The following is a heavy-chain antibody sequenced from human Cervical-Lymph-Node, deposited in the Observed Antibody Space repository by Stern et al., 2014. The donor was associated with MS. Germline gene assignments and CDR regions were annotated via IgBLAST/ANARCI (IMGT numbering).Heavy chain of an antibody. V-gene: IGHV4-59*08. Sequence: QMQLVQSGPGLVKPSETLSLTCAVSGGSISSRYWGWIRQPPGKGLEWIGLISHSGDTKYNPSLKSRVTISLDTSKNQFSLKVTSVTAADTAVYYCARLSTAVDFWGQGTLVTVSP. CDR3: ARLSTAVDF. CDR1: GGSISSRY. J-gene: IGHJ4*02. CDR2: ISHSGDT.